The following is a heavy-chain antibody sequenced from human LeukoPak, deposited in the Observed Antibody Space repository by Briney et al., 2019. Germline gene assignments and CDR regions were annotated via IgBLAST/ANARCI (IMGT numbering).Heavy chain of an antibody. CDR2: IIPILGIA. V-gene: IGHV1-69*04. CDR1: GGTFSSYA. J-gene: IGHJ6*02. D-gene: IGHD2-2*01. CDR3: ARVPYHCSSTSCYDYGMDV. Sequence: GASVKVSCKASGGTFSSYAISWVRQAPGQGLEWMGRIIPILGIANYAQKFQGRVTITADKSTSTAYMELSSLRSEDTAVYYCARVPYHCSSTSCYDYGMDVWGRGTTVTVSS.